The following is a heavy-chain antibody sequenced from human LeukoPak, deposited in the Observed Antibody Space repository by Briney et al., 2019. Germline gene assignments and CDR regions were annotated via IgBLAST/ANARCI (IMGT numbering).Heavy chain of an antibody. J-gene: IGHJ4*02. CDR2: IKQDGSEK. V-gene: IGHV3-7*01. D-gene: IGHD3-10*01. Sequence: GGSLRLSCAASGFTFSSYRMSWVRQAPGKGLEWVANIKQDGSEKYYVDSVKGRFTISRDNAKNSLYLQMNSLRAEDTAVYYCARDLTFDYGSGSPYFDYWGQGTLVTVSS. CDR1: GFTFSSYR. CDR3: ARDLTFDYGSGSPYFDY.